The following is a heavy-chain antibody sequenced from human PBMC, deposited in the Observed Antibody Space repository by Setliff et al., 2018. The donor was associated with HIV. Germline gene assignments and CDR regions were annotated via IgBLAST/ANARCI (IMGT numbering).Heavy chain of an antibody. CDR1: GYTFTSYG. Sequence: ASVKVSCKASGYTFTSYGISWVRQAPGRGLEWMGWISAYNGNTNYAQKLQGRVTMTTDTSTSTAYMELRSLRSEDTAVYYCARDYSPTFYYYDSSGTFDYWGQGTLVTVSS. CDR3: ARDYSPTFYYYDSSGTFDY. J-gene: IGHJ4*02. V-gene: IGHV1-18*01. D-gene: IGHD3-22*01. CDR2: ISAYNGNT.